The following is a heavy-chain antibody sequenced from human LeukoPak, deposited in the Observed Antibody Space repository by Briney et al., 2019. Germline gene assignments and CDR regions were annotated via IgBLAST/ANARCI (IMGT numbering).Heavy chain of an antibody. CDR1: GYTFSSYG. Sequence: ASVKVSCKASGYTFSSYGISWVRLAPGQGLEWMGWISGYNGNTNYAQKLQGRVTMTTDTSTSTAYMELRSLRSDDTAVYYCARDSSTGASCWYGVFDYWGQGTLVTVSS. D-gene: IGHD6-19*01. J-gene: IGHJ4*02. CDR3: ARDSSTGASCWYGVFDY. CDR2: ISGYNGNT. V-gene: IGHV1-18*01.